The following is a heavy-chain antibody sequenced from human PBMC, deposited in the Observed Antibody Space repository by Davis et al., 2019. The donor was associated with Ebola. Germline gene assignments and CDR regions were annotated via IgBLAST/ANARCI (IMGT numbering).Heavy chain of an antibody. CDR1: GFTFSSYG. CDR3: ANLGNNRFYYYYGMDV. Sequence: GESLKISCAASGFTFSSYGMHWVRQAPGKGLEWVAVISYDGSNKYYADSVKGRFTISRDNSKNTLYLQMNSLRAEDTAVYYCANLGNNRFYYYYGMDVWGQGTTVTVSS. CDR2: ISYDGSNK. V-gene: IGHV3-30*18. D-gene: IGHD1/OR15-1a*01. J-gene: IGHJ6*02.